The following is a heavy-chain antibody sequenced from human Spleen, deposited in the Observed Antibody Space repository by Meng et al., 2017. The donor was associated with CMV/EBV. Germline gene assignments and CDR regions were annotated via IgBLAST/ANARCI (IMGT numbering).Heavy chain of an antibody. V-gene: IGHV3-9*01. CDR2: ISWNSGSI. J-gene: IGHJ4*02. CDR1: GFIFRIFP. CDR3: AKDIGVGDTAMVALDY. D-gene: IGHD5-18*01. Sequence: GGSLRLSCAVTGFIFRIFPMHWVRQAPGKGLEWVSGISWNSGSIGYADSVKGRFTISRDDAKNSLHLQMNSLRVEDTAMYYCAKDIGVGDTAMVALDYWGQGTLVTVSS.